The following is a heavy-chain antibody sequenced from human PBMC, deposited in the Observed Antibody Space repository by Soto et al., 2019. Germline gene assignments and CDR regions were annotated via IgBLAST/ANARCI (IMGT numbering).Heavy chain of an antibody. CDR1: GGTFSSYA. D-gene: IGHD3-10*01. CDR2: IIPIFGTA. Sequence: GASVKVSCKASGGTFSSYAISWVRQAPGQGLEWMGGIIPIFGTANYAQKFQGRVTITADESTSTAYMELSSLRSEDTAVYYCARAGIAELMRRGVITTFDYWGQGTLVTVSS. CDR3: ARAGIAELMRRGVITTFDY. J-gene: IGHJ4*02. V-gene: IGHV1-69*13.